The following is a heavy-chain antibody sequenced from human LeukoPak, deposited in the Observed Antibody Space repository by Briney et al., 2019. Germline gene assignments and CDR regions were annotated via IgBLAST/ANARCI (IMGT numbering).Heavy chain of an antibody. CDR1: GYIFTTYG. Sequence: ASVKVSCKASGYIFTTYGISWVRQAPGQGLEWMGWISAYNGHTNYVQKFQGRVSMATDTSTSTAYMELRSLRSDETAVYYCARVWGTSPYYFDYWGQGTLLTVSS. CDR3: ARVWGTSPYYFDY. CDR2: ISAYNGHT. D-gene: IGHD3-16*01. J-gene: IGHJ4*02. V-gene: IGHV1-18*01.